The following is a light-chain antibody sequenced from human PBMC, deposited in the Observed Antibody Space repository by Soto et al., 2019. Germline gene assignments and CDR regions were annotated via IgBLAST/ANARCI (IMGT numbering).Light chain of an antibody. V-gene: IGKV3-15*01. CDR2: GPS. Sequence: EIVMTQSPATLSVSPGERATLTCRASQSVGSNLAWYQQKPGQAPRLLIYGPSTRATGIPARFSGSGSRIDFTLTISSLQSEDFAVYYCQQYNTWPTFGQGTKVEIK. J-gene: IGKJ1*01. CDR3: QQYNTWPT. CDR1: QSVGSN.